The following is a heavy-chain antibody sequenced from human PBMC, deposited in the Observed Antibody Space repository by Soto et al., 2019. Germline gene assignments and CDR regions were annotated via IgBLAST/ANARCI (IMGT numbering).Heavy chain of an antibody. CDR2: IYYSGST. V-gene: IGHV4-39*01. CDR3: ARRGATVTKGTGLFDY. D-gene: IGHD4-17*01. J-gene: IGHJ4*02. Sequence: KPSETLSLTCTVSGGSISSSSYYWGWIRQPPGKGLEWIGSIYYSGSTYYNPSLKSRVTISVDTSKNQFSLKLSSVTAADTAVYYCARRGATVTKGTGLFDYWGQGTLVTVSS. CDR1: GGSISSSSYY.